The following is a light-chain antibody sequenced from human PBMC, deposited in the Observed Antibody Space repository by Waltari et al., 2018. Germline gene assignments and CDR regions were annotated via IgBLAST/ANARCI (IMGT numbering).Light chain of an antibody. CDR1: QSVRSN. V-gene: IGKV3-11*01. CDR2: VAS. J-gene: IGKJ4*01. CDR3: QQRYSWPLT. Sequence: EIVLTQSPATLSVSPGERATLSCRASQSVRSNLAWYQQTPGQAPRLLIYVASKRATGIPARFSGSGSGTDFTLTISSLEPEDFAVYYCQQRYSWPLTFGGGTKVEIK.